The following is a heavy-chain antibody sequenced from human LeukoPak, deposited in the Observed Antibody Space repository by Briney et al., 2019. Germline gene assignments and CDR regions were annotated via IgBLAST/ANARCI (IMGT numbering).Heavy chain of an antibody. J-gene: IGHJ4*02. CDR1: GFTFSSYS. CDR3: ARGRGFGELYPGDY. V-gene: IGHV3-21*04. D-gene: IGHD3-10*01. Sequence: GGSLRLSCAASGFTFSSYSMNWVRQAPGKGLEWVSSISSSSYIYYADSVKGRFTISRDNSKNTLYLQMNSLRAEDTAVYYCARGRGFGELYPGDYWGQGTLVTVSS. CDR2: ISSSSYI.